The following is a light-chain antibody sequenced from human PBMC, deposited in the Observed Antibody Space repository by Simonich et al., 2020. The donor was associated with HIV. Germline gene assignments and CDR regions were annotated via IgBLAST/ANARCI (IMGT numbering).Light chain of an antibody. Sequence: DVVMTQSPLSLPVTLGQPASISCRSSQSLIDSDGNTYLNWFQQRPSQSPRRLIYKVSNRDSGVPDRCSGSGSGTDFTLKISRVEAEDVGVYYCMQGTHWPLTFGGGTKVEIK. CDR1: QSLIDSDGNTY. CDR3: MQGTHWPLT. J-gene: IGKJ4*01. V-gene: IGKV2-30*01. CDR2: KVS.